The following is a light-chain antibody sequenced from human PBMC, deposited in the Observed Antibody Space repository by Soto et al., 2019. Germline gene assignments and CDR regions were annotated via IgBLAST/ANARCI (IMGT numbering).Light chain of an antibody. V-gene: IGKV1-5*01. CDR2: DAS. Sequence: DIQMTQSAASMSVSVGDRVTITCRASQSIKNYLNWYQQKPGKAPKVLIYDASSWAGGVPSRFTGSGSGTEFTLTINSMKPDDFATYYCQQYSVYWTFGQGTKVDIK. CDR3: QQYSVYWT. J-gene: IGKJ1*01. CDR1: QSIKNY.